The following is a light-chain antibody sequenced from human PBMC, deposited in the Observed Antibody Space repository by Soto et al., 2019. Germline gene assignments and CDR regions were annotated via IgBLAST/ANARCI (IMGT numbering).Light chain of an antibody. CDR2: DAS. J-gene: IGKJ5*01. V-gene: IGKV3-11*01. CDR3: QQRSNWPIT. CDR1: QSISTY. Sequence: EIMLTQSPGTLSLSPGERATLSCRASQSISTYLAWYQQEPGQAPRLLIYDASNRATGIPARFSGSGSGTDFTLTISSLEPEDFAVYYCQQRSNWPITFGQGTRLEIK.